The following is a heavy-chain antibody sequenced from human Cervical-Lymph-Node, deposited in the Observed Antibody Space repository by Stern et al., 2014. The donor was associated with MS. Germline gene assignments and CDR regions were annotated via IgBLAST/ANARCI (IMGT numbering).Heavy chain of an antibody. D-gene: IGHD3-10*01. Sequence: VQLVESGGGVVQPGGPLRLSCAASGFSFSNYAVHWVRQAPGKGVEGVAVASDDGNKYSADAVKGRFTVSRDNAKNALYLQMNSLRTEDTAVYYCARDRGIDDAFDLWGQGTMVTVSA. V-gene: IGHV3-30*04. J-gene: IGHJ3*01. CDR1: GFSFSNYA. CDR3: ARDRGIDDAFDL. CDR2: ASDDGNK.